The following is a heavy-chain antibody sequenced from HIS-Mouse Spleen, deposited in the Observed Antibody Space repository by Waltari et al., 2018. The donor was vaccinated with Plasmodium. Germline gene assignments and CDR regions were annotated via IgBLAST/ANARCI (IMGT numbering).Heavy chain of an antibody. J-gene: IGHJ4*02. CDR2: IYSGGST. CDR1: GFTFSSSW. D-gene: IGHD7-27*01. CDR3: ARAAIAWGSPYYFDY. V-gene: IGHV3-53*01. Sequence: EVQLVESGGGLVPPGGSLRLSCAASGFTFSSSWMSWVRQAPGKGLEWVSVIYSGGSTYYADSVKGRFTISRDNSKNTLYLQMNSLRAEDTAVYYCARAAIAWGSPYYFDYWGQGTLVTVSS.